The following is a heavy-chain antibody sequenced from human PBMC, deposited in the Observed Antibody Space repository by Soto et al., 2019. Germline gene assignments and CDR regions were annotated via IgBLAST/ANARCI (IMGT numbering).Heavy chain of an antibody. Sequence: ASVKVSCKASGYTFTNYAMYWVRQAPGQRLEWMGWMNADNGNTKYSQKFQGRVTITRDTSASTAYMELSSLTSEDTAVYYCARADSHPDYWGQGTLVTVSS. CDR1: GYTFTNYA. V-gene: IGHV1-3*01. CDR3: ARADSHPDY. J-gene: IGHJ4*02. CDR2: MNADNGNT. D-gene: IGHD2-15*01.